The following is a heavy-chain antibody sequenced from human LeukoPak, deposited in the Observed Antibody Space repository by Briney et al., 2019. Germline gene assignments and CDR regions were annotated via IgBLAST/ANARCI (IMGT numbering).Heavy chain of an antibody. V-gene: IGHV4-39*01. J-gene: IGHJ4*02. D-gene: IGHD5-18*01. Sequence: SETLSLTCTVSGGSISSSNAYWGWIRQPPGKGLEWIGSIYYSKNTYYNPPLKSRVTISADTSKNQFSLTLGSVSATDTAVYYRASPRGFSYGYFDNWGQGTLVTVSS. CDR3: ASPRGFSYGYFDN. CDR1: GGSISSSNAY. CDR2: IYYSKNT.